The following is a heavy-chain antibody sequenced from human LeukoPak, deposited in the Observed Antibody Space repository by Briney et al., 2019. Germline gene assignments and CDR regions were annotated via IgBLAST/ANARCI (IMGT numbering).Heavy chain of an antibody. J-gene: IGHJ4*02. CDR2: TRIKANSYTT. D-gene: IGHD6-13*01. Sequence: GGSLRLSCAASGFTFSDHYMVWVRQAPGRGLEWVGRTRIKANSYTTEYAASVKGRFTISRDDSKNSLYLQMNSLNAEDTAVYYCARVGAAAEFDYWGQGTLVTVSS. CDR3: ARVGAAAEFDY. CDR1: GFTFSDHY. V-gene: IGHV3-72*01.